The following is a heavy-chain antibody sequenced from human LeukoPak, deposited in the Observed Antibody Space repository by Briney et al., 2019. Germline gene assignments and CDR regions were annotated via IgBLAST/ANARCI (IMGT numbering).Heavy chain of an antibody. Sequence: GGSLRLSCAASGFTFSDYYMSWIRQAPGKGLEWISYISATDSPRFYADSVKGRFTISRDNAKKSLFLQMNSLRAEDTAVYYCARMGSSSSSYWGQGTLVTVSS. J-gene: IGHJ4*02. CDR2: ISATDSPR. CDR3: ARMGSSSSSY. V-gene: IGHV3-11*04. CDR1: GFTFSDYY. D-gene: IGHD6-6*01.